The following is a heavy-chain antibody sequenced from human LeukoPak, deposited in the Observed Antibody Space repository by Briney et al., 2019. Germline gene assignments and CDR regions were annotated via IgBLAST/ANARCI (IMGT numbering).Heavy chain of an antibody. CDR3: ARGLRYCSSTSCYTGIVWFDP. Sequence: ASVKVSCKASGYTFTSYDINWVRQATGQGLEWMGWMNPNSGNTGYAQKFQGRVTMTRNTSISTAYMELSSLRSEDTAVYYCARGLRYCSSTSCYTGIVWFDPWGQGTLVTVSS. CDR2: MNPNSGNT. J-gene: IGHJ5*02. D-gene: IGHD2-2*02. V-gene: IGHV1-8*01. CDR1: GYTFTSYD.